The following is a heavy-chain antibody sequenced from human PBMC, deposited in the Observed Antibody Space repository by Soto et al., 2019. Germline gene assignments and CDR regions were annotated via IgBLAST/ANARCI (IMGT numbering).Heavy chain of an antibody. V-gene: IGHV1-69*12. D-gene: IGHD2-2*01. CDR3: ARERSVGYCITTTCPKPFYYYAMDV. CDR2: IIPIFVTP. J-gene: IGHJ6*02. Sequence: QVQLVQSGAEVKKPGSSLKVSCKASGGTFTNYAFSWVRQAPGQGLEWMGGIIPIFVTPDYAQKFQCRVTITADESTRTASMELSSLRSDDTAVYYCARERSVGYCITTTCPKPFYYYAMDVWGQGTTVTVSS. CDR1: GGTFTNYA.